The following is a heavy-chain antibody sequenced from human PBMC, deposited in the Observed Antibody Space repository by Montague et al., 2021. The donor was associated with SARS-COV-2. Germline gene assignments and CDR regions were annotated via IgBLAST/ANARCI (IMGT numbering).Heavy chain of an antibody. CDR1: GDSITYYY. V-gene: IGHV4-4*07. CDR2: IYSSGST. Sequence: SETLSLTCTVSGDSITYYYWSWIRQPAGKGLEWIGRIYSSGSTNYNPSLRSRVSMSVDTSKSQFSLKLSSVTAADTAVYYCARDVVTHLGTFDYWGRGTLVTVSS. J-gene: IGHJ4*02. D-gene: IGHD4-23*01. CDR3: ARDVVTHLGTFDY.